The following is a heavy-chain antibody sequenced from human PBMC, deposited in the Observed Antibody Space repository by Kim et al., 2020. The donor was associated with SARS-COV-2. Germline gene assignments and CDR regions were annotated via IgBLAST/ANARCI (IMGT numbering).Heavy chain of an antibody. CDR1: GYSFTSYW. Sequence: GESLKISCKGSGYSFTSYWIGWVRQMPGKGLEWMGIIYPGDSDTRYSPSFQGQVTISADKSISTAYLQWSSLKASDTAMYYCARQPHYYDSSGYYITFDYWGQGTLVTVSS. CDR3: ARQPHYYDSSGYYITFDY. J-gene: IGHJ4*02. D-gene: IGHD3-22*01. V-gene: IGHV5-51*01. CDR2: IYPGDSDT.